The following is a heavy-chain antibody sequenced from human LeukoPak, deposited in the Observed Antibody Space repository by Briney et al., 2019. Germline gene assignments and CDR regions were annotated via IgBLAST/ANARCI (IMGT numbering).Heavy chain of an antibody. Sequence: GASVKVSCKASGYTFTDYYIHWVRQAPGQGLEWMGIISPSGGSSSYAQKFQGRVTMTRDMSTSTVYMELSSLRSEDTAVYYCAITSRETDSSGYYFDYWGQGTLVTVSS. J-gene: IGHJ4*02. V-gene: IGHV1-46*01. CDR2: ISPSGGSS. D-gene: IGHD3-22*01. CDR1: GYTFTDYY. CDR3: AITSRETDSSGYYFDY.